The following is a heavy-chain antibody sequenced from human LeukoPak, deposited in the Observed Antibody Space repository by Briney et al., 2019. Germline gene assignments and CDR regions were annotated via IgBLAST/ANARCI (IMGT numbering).Heavy chain of an antibody. Sequence: SETLSLTCTVSGGSISSYYWSWIRQPPGKGLEWIGYIYYSGSTNYNPSLKSRVTISVDTSKNQFSLKLSSVTAADTAVYYCARVEGITMIVNWGQGTLVTVSS. V-gene: IGHV4-59*01. D-gene: IGHD3-22*01. CDR1: GGSISSYY. CDR2: IYYSGST. CDR3: ARVEGITMIVN. J-gene: IGHJ4*02.